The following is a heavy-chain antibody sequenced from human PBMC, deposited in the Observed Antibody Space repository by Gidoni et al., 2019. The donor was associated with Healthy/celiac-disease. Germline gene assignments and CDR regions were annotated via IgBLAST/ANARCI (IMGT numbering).Heavy chain of an antibody. CDR3: ARLWTYYDFWSGYRGWFDP. J-gene: IGHJ5*02. D-gene: IGHD3-3*01. CDR1: GGSFSGYY. CDR2: INHSGST. Sequence: QVQLQQWGAGLLKPSETLSLTCAVYGGSFSGYYWSWIRQPPGKGLEWIGEINHSGSTNYNPSLKSRVTISVDTSKNQFSLKLSSVTAADTAVYYCARLWTYYDFWSGYRGWFDPWGQGTLVTVSS. V-gene: IGHV4-34*01.